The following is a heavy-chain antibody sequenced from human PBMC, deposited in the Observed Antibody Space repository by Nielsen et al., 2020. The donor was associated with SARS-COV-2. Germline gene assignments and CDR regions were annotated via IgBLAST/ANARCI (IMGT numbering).Heavy chain of an antibody. CDR3: ATTPDPHYYYGMDV. V-gene: IGHV3-48*04. D-gene: IGHD1-14*01. Sequence: GESLKISCAASGFTFSSYSMNWVRQAPGKGLEWFSYISSSSSTIYYADSVKGRFTISRDNAKNSLYLQMNSLRAEDTALYHCATTPDPHYYYGMDVWGQGTTVTVSS. CDR2: ISSSSSTI. CDR1: GFTFSSYS. J-gene: IGHJ6*02.